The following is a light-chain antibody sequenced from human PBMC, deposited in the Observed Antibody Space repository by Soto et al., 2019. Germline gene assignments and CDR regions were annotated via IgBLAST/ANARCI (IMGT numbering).Light chain of an antibody. CDR2: DDD. V-gene: IGLV1-51*01. Sequence: QSVMTQPPSVSAAPGQKVTISCSGSSSNIGGNSVSWYQQLPGTAPKLLIYDDDKRPSGIPDRFSGSKSGTSATLGITGFRTGDEADYYCGSYTSSSTVVFGGGTKLTVL. CDR3: GSYTSSSTVV. J-gene: IGLJ2*01. CDR1: SSNIGGNS.